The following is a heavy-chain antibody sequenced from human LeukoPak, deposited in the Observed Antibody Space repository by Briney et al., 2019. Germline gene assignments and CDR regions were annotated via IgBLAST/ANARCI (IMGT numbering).Heavy chain of an antibody. CDR3: ARDGSADEPDYYDYYMDV. D-gene: IGHD3-16*01. CDR1: GFSFSTYT. CDR2: ISSSSSYI. J-gene: IGHJ6*03. Sequence: RGSLRLSCAASGFSFSTYTVTWVRQAPGKGLEWVASISSSSSYINYADSVKGRFTISRDNAKNSLYLQMNSLRAEDTAVYYCARDGSADEPDYYDYYMDVWGKGTTVTVSS. V-gene: IGHV3-21*01.